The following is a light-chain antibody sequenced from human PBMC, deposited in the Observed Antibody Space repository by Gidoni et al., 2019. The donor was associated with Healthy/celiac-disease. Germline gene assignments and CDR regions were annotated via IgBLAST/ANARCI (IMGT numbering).Light chain of an antibody. CDR3: QQSYSTPIT. V-gene: IGKV1-39*01. Sequence: DIQMTQSPSSLSPSVGDRVTITCRASQSISSYLNWYQQKPGKAPKLLIYAASSLQSGVPSRFSGSGSGTDFTLTISSLQPEDFATYYCQQSYSTPITFXQXTRLEIK. J-gene: IGKJ5*01. CDR2: AAS. CDR1: QSISSY.